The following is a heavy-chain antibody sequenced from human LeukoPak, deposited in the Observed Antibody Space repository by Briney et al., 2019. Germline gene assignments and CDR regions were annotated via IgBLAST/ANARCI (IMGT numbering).Heavy chain of an antibody. J-gene: IGHJ3*02. CDR3: ARVPAGVIGMKDAFDI. CDR2: ISGSRSYI. Sequence: GGSLSLSCAASGFTFRSYSMNWVRQAPGKGLEWVSSISGSRSYIYYADSVKGRFTISRHNAKNSLYLQMNSLRAEDTAVYYCARVPAGVIGMKDAFDIWGQGTMVTVSS. CDR1: GFTFRSYS. D-gene: IGHD3-16*02. V-gene: IGHV3-21*01.